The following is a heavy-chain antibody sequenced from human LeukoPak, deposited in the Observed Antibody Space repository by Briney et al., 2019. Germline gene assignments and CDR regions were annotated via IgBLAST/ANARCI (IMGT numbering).Heavy chain of an antibody. D-gene: IGHD4-11*01. V-gene: IGHV4-31*03. Sequence: SQTLSLTCTVSGGSISSGGYYWSWIRQHPRKGLEWIGYIYYSGSTYYNPSLKSRVTISEDTSKNQFSLKLSSVTAADTAVYYCAREIDYRAYFDYWGQGTLVTVSS. J-gene: IGHJ4*02. CDR1: GGSISSGGYY. CDR3: AREIDYRAYFDY. CDR2: IYYSGST.